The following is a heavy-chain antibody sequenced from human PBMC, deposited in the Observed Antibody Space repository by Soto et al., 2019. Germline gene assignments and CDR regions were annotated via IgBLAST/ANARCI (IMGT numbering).Heavy chain of an antibody. CDR3: ARGGTAIVDY. V-gene: IGHV4-39*01. J-gene: IGHJ4*02. CDR2: FYYSGNT. CDR1: GGSISSLNYY. Sequence: QLQLQESGPGLVKPSKTLSLTCTVSGGSISSLNYYWGWIRQPPGKGLEWIGIFYYSGNTYYNPSLKSRVTISVDTSKNQFSLKLTSVTAADTAVYYCARGGTAIVDYWGQGTLVTVSS. D-gene: IGHD2-21*02.